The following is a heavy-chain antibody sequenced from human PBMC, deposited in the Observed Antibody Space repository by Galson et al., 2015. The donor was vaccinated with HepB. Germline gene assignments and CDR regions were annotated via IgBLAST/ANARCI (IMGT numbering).Heavy chain of an antibody. CDR3: ARDFDSSGYYGAFDI. Sequence: SLRLSCAASGFTFSSYAMHWVRQAPGKGLEWVAVISYDGSNKYYADSVKGRFTISRDNSKNTLYLQMNSLRAEDTAVYYCARDFDSSGYYGAFDIWGQGTMVTVSS. D-gene: IGHD3-22*01. V-gene: IGHV3-30-3*01. J-gene: IGHJ3*02. CDR1: GFTFSSYA. CDR2: ISYDGSNK.